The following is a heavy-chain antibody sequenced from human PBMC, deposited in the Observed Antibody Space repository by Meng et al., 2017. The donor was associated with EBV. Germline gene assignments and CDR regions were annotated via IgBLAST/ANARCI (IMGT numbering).Heavy chain of an antibody. J-gene: IGHJ5*02. CDR1: GGSVNNESYY. CDR2: IYYTGST. Sequence: QVQLQESGPGLVKPSVXLSLTCTXSGGSVNNESYYWGWIRQPPGKGLEYIGYIYYTGSTNYNSSLKSRVTISLDKSKNQFSLKLTSLTAADTAIYYCARGDYTNYPRWFDPWGQGTLGTVAS. CDR3: ARGDYTNYPRWFDP. V-gene: IGHV4-61*01. D-gene: IGHD4-11*01.